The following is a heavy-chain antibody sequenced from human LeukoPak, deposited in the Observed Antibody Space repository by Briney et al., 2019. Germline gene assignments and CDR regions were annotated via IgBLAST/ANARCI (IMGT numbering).Heavy chain of an antibody. D-gene: IGHD5-18*01. CDR2: IYHSGST. J-gene: IGHJ4*02. Sequence: SETLSLTCAVSGGSISSGGYSWSWIRQPPGKGLEWIGYIYHSGSTYYNPSLKSRVTISVDRSKNQFSLKLSSVTAADTAVYYCARENTAMAAIDHWGQGTLVTVSS. CDR3: ARENTAMAAIDH. V-gene: IGHV4-30-2*01. CDR1: GGSISSGGYS.